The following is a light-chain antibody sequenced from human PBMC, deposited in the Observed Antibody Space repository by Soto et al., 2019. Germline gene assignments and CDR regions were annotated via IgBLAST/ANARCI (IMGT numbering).Light chain of an antibody. CDR2: EDN. CDR3: QSYDSSNPHWV. V-gene: IGLV6-57*03. CDR1: SGSIASNY. Sequence: NFMLTQPHSVSESPGKTVTISYTRSSGSIASNYVQWYQQRPGSAPTTVIYEDNQRPSGVPDRFSGSIDSSSNSASLTISGLKTEDEADYYCQSYDSSNPHWVFGGGTKVTVL. J-gene: IGLJ3*02.